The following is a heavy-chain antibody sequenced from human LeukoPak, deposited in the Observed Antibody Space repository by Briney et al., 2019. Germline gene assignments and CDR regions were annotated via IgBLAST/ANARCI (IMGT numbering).Heavy chain of an antibody. CDR3: ARDGGLELIYFDN. V-gene: IGHV4-4*07. D-gene: IGHD1-7*01. J-gene: IGHJ4*02. Sequence: PSETLSLTCTVSGGSISSYYWRWIRQPAGKGLEWIGRIYTSGSTNYNPSLKSRVTISVDTSKNQFSLKLSSVTAADTAVYYCARDGGLELIYFDNWGQGTLVTVSS. CDR1: GGSISSYY. CDR2: IYTSGST.